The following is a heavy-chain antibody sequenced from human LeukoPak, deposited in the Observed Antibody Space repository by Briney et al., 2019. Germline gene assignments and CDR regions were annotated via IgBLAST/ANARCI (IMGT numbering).Heavy chain of an antibody. D-gene: IGHD6-13*01. CDR2: ISGSGGST. V-gene: IGHV3-23*01. CDR1: GFIFSGYW. J-gene: IGHJ4*02. CDR3: ARLGAAFPY. Sequence: GGSLRLSCAASGFIFSGYWMSWVRQAPGKGLEWVSAISGSGGSTYYADSVKGRFTISRDNSKNTLYLQMNSLRAEDTAVYYCARLGAAFPYWGQGTLVTVSS.